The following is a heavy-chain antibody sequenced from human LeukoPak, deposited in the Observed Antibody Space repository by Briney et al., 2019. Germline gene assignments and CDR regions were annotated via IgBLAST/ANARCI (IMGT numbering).Heavy chain of an antibody. CDR1: GFTVSSNY. V-gene: IGHV3-66*01. CDR2: IYDGGST. J-gene: IGHJ4*02. D-gene: IGHD5-18*01. CDR3: ARGYSYGYIRY. Sequence: GGSLRLSCAASGFTVSSNYMNWVRQAPGKGLEWVSVIYDGGSTDYADSVKGRFTISRDNSKNMLYLQMNSLRAEDMAVYYCARGYSYGYIRYWGQGTLVTVSS.